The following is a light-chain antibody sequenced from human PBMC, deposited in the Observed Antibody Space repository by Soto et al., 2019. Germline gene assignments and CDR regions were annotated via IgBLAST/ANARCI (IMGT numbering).Light chain of an antibody. V-gene: IGKV1-39*01. CDR3: QQSYSTTWT. CDR1: QSISSY. J-gene: IGKJ1*01. CDR2: AAS. Sequence: DIQMTQSPSSLSASVGDRVTITCRASQSISSYLNWYQQKPGKAPKLLIYAASSLQSGVPSRFSGSGSGTEFTLTISSLQPEDFATYSCQQSYSTTWTFGQGTKVDIK.